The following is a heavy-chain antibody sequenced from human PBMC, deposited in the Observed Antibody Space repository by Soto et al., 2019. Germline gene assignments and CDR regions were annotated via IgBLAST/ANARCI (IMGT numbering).Heavy chain of an antibody. CDR2: ISSNGGST. V-gene: IGHV3-64D*09. Sequence: GGSLRLSCSASGFTFSSYAMHWVHQAPGKGLEYVSAISSNGGSTYYADSVKGRFTISRDNSKNTLYLQMSSLRAEDTAVYYCVYYYDSSGYDAFDIWGQGTMVTVSS. CDR1: GFTFSSYA. J-gene: IGHJ3*02. CDR3: VYYYDSSGYDAFDI. D-gene: IGHD3-22*01.